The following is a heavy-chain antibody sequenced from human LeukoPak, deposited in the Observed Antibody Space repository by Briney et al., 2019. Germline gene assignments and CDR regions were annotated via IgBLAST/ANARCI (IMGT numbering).Heavy chain of an antibody. J-gene: IGHJ4*02. D-gene: IGHD3-9*01. CDR1: GFTFDDYG. CDR2: INWNGGST. CDR3: ARSGLTGYLYYFDY. Sequence: GGSLRLSCAASGFTFDDYGMSWVRHAPGKGLEWVSGINWNGGSTGYTDSVKGRFTISRDNAKNSLYLQMNSLRAEDTALYYCARSGLTGYLYYFDYWGQGTLVTVSS. V-gene: IGHV3-20*04.